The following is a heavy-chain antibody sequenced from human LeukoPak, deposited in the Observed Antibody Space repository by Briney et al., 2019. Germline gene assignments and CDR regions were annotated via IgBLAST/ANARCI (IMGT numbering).Heavy chain of an antibody. CDR1: GCTFNIYG. V-gene: IGHV3-30*02. D-gene: IGHD3-10*01. Sequence: GGSLRLSFAGSGCTFNIYGMHWVRQAAGKGLDGVACIRYDASTKLYADAVKGRFTISRDNSTTTLYLQMNSLRAEDTAVYYSAKDTLSGGSGGILYYFDFWGQGTLVTVSS. J-gene: IGHJ4*02. CDR2: IRYDASTK. CDR3: AKDTLSGGSGGILYYFDF.